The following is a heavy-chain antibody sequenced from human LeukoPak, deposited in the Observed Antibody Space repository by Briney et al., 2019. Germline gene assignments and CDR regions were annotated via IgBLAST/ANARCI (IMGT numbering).Heavy chain of an antibody. D-gene: IGHD4-17*01. V-gene: IGHV4-4*07. CDR1: GGSISSYH. CDR3: ARDPPYGDYWYFDL. J-gene: IGHJ2*01. CDR2: SYTSGST. Sequence: SETLSLTCTVSGGSISSYHWSWIRQPAGKGLEWIGRSYTSGSTNYNPSLKSRVTMSVDTSKNQFSLKLSSVTAADTAVYYCARDPPYGDYWYFDLWGRGTLVTVSS.